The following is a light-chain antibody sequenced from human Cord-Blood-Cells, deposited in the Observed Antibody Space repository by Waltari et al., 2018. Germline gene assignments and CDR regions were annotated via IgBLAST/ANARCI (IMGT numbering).Light chain of an antibody. CDR2: DAS. Sequence: IQITQSPSPLSASVGDRVTITCRASQSISSWLAWYQQKPGKAPKLLIYDASSFESGVPSRFSGSGCETEFTLTISSLQPDDFATYYCQQYNSYSPYTFGQGTKLEIK. V-gene: IGKV1-5*01. CDR1: QSISSW. J-gene: IGKJ2*01. CDR3: QQYNSYSPYT.